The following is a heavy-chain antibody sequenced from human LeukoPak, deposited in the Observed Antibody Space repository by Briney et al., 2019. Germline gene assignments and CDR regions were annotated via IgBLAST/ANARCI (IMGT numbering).Heavy chain of an antibody. V-gene: IGHV3-15*01. Sequence: PGGSLRLSCAASGFTFSNAWMSWVRQAPGKGLEWVGRIKSKTDGGTTDYAAPVKGRFTISRDDSKNTLYLQMNSLKTEDTAVYYCTTEYIVVVVAAPGGYYGMDVWGQGTTVTVSS. CDR3: TTEYIVVVVAAPGGYYGMDV. CDR1: GFTFSNAW. J-gene: IGHJ6*02. D-gene: IGHD2-15*01. CDR2: IKSKTDGGTT.